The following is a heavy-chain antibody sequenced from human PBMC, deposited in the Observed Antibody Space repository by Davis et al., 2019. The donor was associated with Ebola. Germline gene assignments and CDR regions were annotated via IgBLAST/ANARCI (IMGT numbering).Heavy chain of an antibody. CDR3: ASVGYSSGWYYYYYGMDV. V-gene: IGHV1-69*06. CDR2: IIPMFGTA. Sequence: SVKVSCKASGGTFSSYAISWVRQAPGQGLEWMGGIIPMFGTANYAQKFQGRVTITADKSTSTAYMELSSLRSEDTAVYYCASVGYSSGWYYYYYGMDVWGQGTTVTVSS. CDR1: GGTFSSYA. J-gene: IGHJ6*02. D-gene: IGHD6-19*01.